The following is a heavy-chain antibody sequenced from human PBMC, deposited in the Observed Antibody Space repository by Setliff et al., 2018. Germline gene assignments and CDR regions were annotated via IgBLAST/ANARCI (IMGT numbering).Heavy chain of an antibody. V-gene: IGHV4-34*01. Sequence: PSETLSLTCAVYGGSFSDYYWSWIRQSPGKGLEWIGEINHSGSTNYNPSLKTRVTISVDTSKNLFSLKLSSVTTADTAVYYCARHYGGGYKHFDYWGQGTLVTVSS. CDR3: ARHYGGGYKHFDY. J-gene: IGHJ4*02. CDR2: INHSGST. D-gene: IGHD5-12*01. CDR1: GGSFSDYY.